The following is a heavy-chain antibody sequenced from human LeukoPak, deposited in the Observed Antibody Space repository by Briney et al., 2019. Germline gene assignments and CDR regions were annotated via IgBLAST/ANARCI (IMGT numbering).Heavy chain of an antibody. CDR3: ASLSILGYCSGGSCYSENYFDY. V-gene: IGHV3-48*03. CDR1: GFTFSSYE. Sequence: GGSLRLSCAASGFTFSSYEMNWVRQAPGKGLEWVSYISSSGSTIYYADSVKGRFTISRDNAKNSLYLQMNSLRAEDTAVYYCASLSILGYCSGGSCYSENYFDYWGQGTLVTVS. J-gene: IGHJ4*02. CDR2: ISSSGSTI. D-gene: IGHD2-15*01.